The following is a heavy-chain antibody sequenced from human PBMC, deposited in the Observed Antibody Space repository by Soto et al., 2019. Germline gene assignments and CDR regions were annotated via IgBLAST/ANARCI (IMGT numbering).Heavy chain of an antibody. Sequence: SGGSLRLSCAASGFTFSSYAMSWVRQAPGKGLEWVSAISGSGGSTYYADSVKGRFTISRDNSKNTLHLQMNSLRAEDTAVYYCAKDVVAATRLYYFDYWGQGTLVTVSS. CDR1: GFTFSSYA. J-gene: IGHJ4*02. D-gene: IGHD2-15*01. CDR3: AKDVVAATRLYYFDY. CDR2: ISGSGGST. V-gene: IGHV3-23*01.